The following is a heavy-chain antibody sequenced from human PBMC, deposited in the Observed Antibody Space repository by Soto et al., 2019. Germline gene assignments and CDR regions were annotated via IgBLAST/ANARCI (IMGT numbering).Heavy chain of an antibody. J-gene: IGHJ6*02. CDR1: GFTFSSYA. CDR3: AKDLTDIVLMVYARVTSYYYYGMDV. Sequence: PGGSLRLSCAASGFTFSSYAMHWVRQAPGKGLEWVAVISYDGSNKYYADSVKGLFTISRDNSKNTLYLQMNSLRADDTAVYYCAKDLTDIVLMVYARVTSYYYYGMDVWGQGTTVTVSS. CDR2: ISYDGSNK. D-gene: IGHD2-8*01. V-gene: IGHV3-30*04.